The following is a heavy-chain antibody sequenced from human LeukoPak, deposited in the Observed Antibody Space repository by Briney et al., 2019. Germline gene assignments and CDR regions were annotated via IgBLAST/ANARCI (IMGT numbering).Heavy chain of an antibody. CDR3: ARDLWVDSSGWYMGDY. J-gene: IGHJ4*02. V-gene: IGHV4-61*01. D-gene: IGHD6-19*01. Sequence: PSETLSLTCTVSGGSVSSGSYYWSWIRQPPGKGLEWIGYIYYSGSTNYNPSLKSRVTISVDTSKNQFSLKLSSVTAADTAVYYCARDLWVDSSGWYMGDYWGQGTLVTVSS. CDR2: IYYSGST. CDR1: GGSVSSGSYY.